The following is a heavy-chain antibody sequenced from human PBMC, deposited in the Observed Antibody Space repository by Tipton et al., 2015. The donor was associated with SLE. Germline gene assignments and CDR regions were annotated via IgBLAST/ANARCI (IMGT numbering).Heavy chain of an antibody. CDR2: INHSGST. Sequence: TLSLTCAVYGGSFSGYYWSWIRQPPGKGLEWIGEINHSGSTNYNPSLKSRVTISVDTSKNQFSLKLSSVTAADTAVYYCARGGGSSWYEKSSFDYWGQGPLVTVPS. CDR1: GGSFSGYY. CDR3: ARGGGSSWYEKSSFDY. V-gene: IGHV4-34*01. J-gene: IGHJ4*02. D-gene: IGHD6-13*01.